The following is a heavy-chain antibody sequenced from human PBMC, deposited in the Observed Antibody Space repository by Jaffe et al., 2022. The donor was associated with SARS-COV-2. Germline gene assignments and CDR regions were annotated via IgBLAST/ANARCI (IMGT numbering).Heavy chain of an antibody. D-gene: IGHD5-18*01. CDR3: ARLRGYSYGYADY. CDR1: GFTSSSYS. V-gene: IGHV3-48*01. J-gene: IGHJ4*02. CDR2: ISSSSNTV. Sequence: EVQLVESGGGLVQPGGSLRLSCAASGFTSSSYSMNWVRQAPGKGLEWVSYISSSSNTVDYADSVEGRFTISRDNAKNSLYLQMNSLRAEDTAVYYCARLRGYSYGYADYWGQGTLVAVSS.